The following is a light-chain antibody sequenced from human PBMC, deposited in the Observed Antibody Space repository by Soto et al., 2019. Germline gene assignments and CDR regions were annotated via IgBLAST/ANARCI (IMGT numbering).Light chain of an antibody. V-gene: IGLV2-23*01. CDR1: GSDVGNYNL. J-gene: IGLJ2*01. CDR3: SSYAGPFVI. Sequence: QSALTQPASVAGSPGQSITISCTGTGSDVGNYNLLSWYQQHPGKAPKLIISEGTKRPSGVSNRFSGSGSGNTASLTISGRQAEDEADYYCSSYAGPFVIFGGGTKLTVL. CDR2: EGT.